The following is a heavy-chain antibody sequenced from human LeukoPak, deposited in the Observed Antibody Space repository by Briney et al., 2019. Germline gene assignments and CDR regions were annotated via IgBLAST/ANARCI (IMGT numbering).Heavy chain of an antibody. J-gene: IGHJ4*02. Sequence: GGSLRLSCAASGFTFSSHWMHWVRQRPGKGPVWFSHINSDGTRTSYADSVKGRFTISRDNAKNTLYLQMDSLRAEDTAMYYCARDGPLYSDSSGYRFDYWGRGTLVTVSS. CDR1: GFTFSSHW. D-gene: IGHD3-22*01. CDR3: ARDGPLYSDSSGYRFDY. V-gene: IGHV3-74*01. CDR2: INSDGTRT.